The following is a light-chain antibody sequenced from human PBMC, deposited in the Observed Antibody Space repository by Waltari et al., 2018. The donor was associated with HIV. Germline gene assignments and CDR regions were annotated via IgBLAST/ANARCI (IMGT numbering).Light chain of an antibody. V-gene: IGLV1-44*01. CDR1: SSNIGSNP. CDR3: AAWDAILNGYL. J-gene: IGLJ1*01. CDR2: SNK. Sequence: QSVLTQPPSASGTPGQRVAISCSGSSSNIGSNPVNWYQQLPGTAPTPRIYSNKTRPSGVPVRFAGPKFGTLASLSISGLHAEDEADYYCAAWDAILNGYLFGTGTKVTVL.